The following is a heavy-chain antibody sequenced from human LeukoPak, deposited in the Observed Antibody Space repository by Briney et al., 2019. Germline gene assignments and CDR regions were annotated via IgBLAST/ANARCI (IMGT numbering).Heavy chain of an antibody. Sequence: GGSLRLSCAASGFTFSSYWMHWVRQAPGKGLVWVSRINSDGSSTSYADSVKGRFTISRDNSKNTLYLQMNSLRAEDTAVYYCAKDRGYSSYFDYWGQGTLVTVSS. CDR2: INSDGSST. D-gene: IGHD4-11*01. CDR1: GFTFSSYW. J-gene: IGHJ4*02. CDR3: AKDRGYSSYFDY. V-gene: IGHV3-74*01.